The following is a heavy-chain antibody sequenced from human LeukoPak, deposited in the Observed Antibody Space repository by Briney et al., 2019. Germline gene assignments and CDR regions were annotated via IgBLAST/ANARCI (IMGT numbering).Heavy chain of an antibody. D-gene: IGHD3-22*01. CDR3: ARTPLYYDQLYYYGMDV. V-gene: IGHV4-59*01. Sequence: SETLSLTCTVSGGSISSYYWSWIRQPPGKGLEWIGYIYYSGSTNYNPSLKSRVTISVDTSKNQFSLKLSSVTAADTPVYYCARTPLYYDQLYYYGMDVWGQGTTVTVSS. J-gene: IGHJ6*02. CDR2: IYYSGST. CDR1: GGSISSYY.